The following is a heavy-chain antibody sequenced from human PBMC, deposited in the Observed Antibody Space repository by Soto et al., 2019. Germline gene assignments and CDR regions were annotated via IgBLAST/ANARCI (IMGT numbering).Heavy chain of an antibody. CDR2: ISSSSSYI. D-gene: IGHD3-10*01. CDR1: GFTFSDYN. V-gene: IGHV3-21*01. Sequence: GGSLRLSCAASGFTFSDYNMNWVRQAPGKGLEWVSSISSSSSYIYYADSVKGRFTISRDNAKNSLYLQMNSLRAEDTAVYYCAREGPDYYGSAIDPNGLDVWGQGTAVTVSS. CDR3: AREGPDYYGSAIDPNGLDV. J-gene: IGHJ6*02.